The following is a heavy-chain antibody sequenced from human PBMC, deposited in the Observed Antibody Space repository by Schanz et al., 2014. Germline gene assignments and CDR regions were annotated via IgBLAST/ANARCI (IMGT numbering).Heavy chain of an antibody. CDR3: ARDIQYHYDTSGPVGAFDI. Sequence: QVQLVQSGAEVKKPGSSVKVSCKASGGPFSSFAFSWVRQAPGQGLEWMGKIIPILGRENYAQKFQGRVTITADISTSTAYMDLSSLRSDDTAVYYCARDIQYHYDTSGPVGAFDIWGQGTVVTVSS. V-gene: IGHV1-69*04. CDR1: GGPFSSFA. D-gene: IGHD3-22*01. J-gene: IGHJ3*02. CDR2: IIPILGRE.